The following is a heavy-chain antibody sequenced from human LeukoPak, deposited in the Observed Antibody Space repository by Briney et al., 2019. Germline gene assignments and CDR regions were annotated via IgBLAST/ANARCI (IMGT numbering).Heavy chain of an antibody. CDR1: RFTFSSYG. CDR2: INGGGVST. CDR3: AKYGDILTGYPYYFDY. V-gene: IGHV3-23*01. D-gene: IGHD3-9*01. Sequence: GGSLRLSCAASRFTFSSYGMSWVRQAPGKGLEWVSTINGGGVSTYYADSVKGRFTISRDNSKNTLYLHMNSLRAEDTAVYYCAKYGDILTGYPYYFDYWGQGTLVTVSS. J-gene: IGHJ4*02.